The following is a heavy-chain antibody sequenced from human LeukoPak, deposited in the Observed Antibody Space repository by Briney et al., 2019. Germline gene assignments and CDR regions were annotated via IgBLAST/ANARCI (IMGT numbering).Heavy chain of an antibody. V-gene: IGHV1-2*02. CDR1: GYTFTGYY. CDR3: ARGGEYSSRECDY. Sequence: ASVKVSCKASGYTFTGYYMHWVRQAPGQGLEWMGWINPNSGGTNYAQKFQGRVTMTRDTSISTAYMGLSRLRSDDTAVYYCARGGEYSSRECDYWGQGTLVTVSS. D-gene: IGHD6-13*01. J-gene: IGHJ4*02. CDR2: INPNSGGT.